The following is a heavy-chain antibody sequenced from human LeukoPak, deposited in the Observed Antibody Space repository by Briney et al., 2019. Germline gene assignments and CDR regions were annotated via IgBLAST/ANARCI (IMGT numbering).Heavy chain of an antibody. CDR3: ARIRDGYNYVYYI. CDR1: GYTFTSYY. CDR2: INPSGGST. Sequence: ASVQVSCKASGYTFTSYYMHWVRQPPGQGLEWMGLINPSGGSTRYAQKFRGRATMTRDTSTNTVDMALSGLSAEDAARYYCARIRDGYNYVYYIWGQGTRVTVS. V-gene: IGHV1-46*01. J-gene: IGHJ3*02. D-gene: IGHD5-24*01.